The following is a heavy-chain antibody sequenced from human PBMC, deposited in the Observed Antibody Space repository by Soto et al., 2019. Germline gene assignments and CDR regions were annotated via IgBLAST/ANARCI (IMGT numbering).Heavy chain of an antibody. D-gene: IGHD3-22*01. Sequence: QVQLVESGGGVVQPGRSLRLSCAASGFTFSSYAMHWVRQAPGKGLEWVAVISYDGSNKYYADSVKGRFTISRDNSKNTLYLQMNSLRAEDTAVYYCAGELMDSSVYPRWGQGTLVTVSS. CDR2: ISYDGSNK. CDR3: AGELMDSSVYPR. V-gene: IGHV3-30-3*01. J-gene: IGHJ1*01. CDR1: GFTFSSYA.